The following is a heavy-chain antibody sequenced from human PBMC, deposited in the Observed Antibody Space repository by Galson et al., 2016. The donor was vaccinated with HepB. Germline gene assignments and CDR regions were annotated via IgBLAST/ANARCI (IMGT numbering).Heavy chain of an antibody. CDR2: IHPTSGSP. J-gene: IGHJ6*02. V-gene: IGHV1-46*01. CDR3: ARPLLPFSGDNGYYYYGFDV. Sequence: SVKVSCKASGYTFTNYYMHWVRQAPGQGLEWMGLIHPTSGSPKYAQEFQDRVATTREPSTSTVYMELSSLRSEDTAVYYCARPLLPFSGDNGYYYYGFDVWGQGTTVTVSS. D-gene: IGHD4-17*01. CDR1: GYTFTNYY.